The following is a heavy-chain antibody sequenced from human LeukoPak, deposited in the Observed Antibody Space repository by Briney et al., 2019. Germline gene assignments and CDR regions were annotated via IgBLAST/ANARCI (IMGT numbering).Heavy chain of an antibody. CDR1: GGSFSGYY. CDR3: ARLAGNWFDP. Sequence: SETLSLTXAVYGGSFSGYYWSWIRQPPGKGLEWIGYIYYSGSTYYNPSLKSRVTISVDTSKNQFSLKLSSVTAADTAVYYCARLAGNWFDPWGQGTLVTVSS. J-gene: IGHJ5*02. V-gene: IGHV4-30-4*08. CDR2: IYYSGST.